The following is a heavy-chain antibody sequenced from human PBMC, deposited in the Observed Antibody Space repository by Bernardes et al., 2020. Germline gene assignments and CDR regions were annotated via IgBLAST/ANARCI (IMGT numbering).Heavy chain of an antibody. CDR1: GASVSSGNYY. CDR2: IFYSGST. D-gene: IGHD3-10*01. Sequence: SEPLSLTCTVSGASVSSGNYYWSWLRQPPGKGLEWIGYIFYSGSTNSNPSLKSRVTISLDTSKNQFSLKLSSVTAADTAVYYCARIYYGSGPLWYFDLWGRGTLVSVSS. J-gene: IGHJ2*01. CDR3: ARIYYGSGPLWYFDL. V-gene: IGHV4-61*01.